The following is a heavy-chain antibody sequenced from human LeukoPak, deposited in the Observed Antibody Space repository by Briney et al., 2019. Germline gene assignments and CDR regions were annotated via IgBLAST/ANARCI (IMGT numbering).Heavy chain of an antibody. CDR1: GGSISSYY. CDR2: IYYSGST. D-gene: IGHD3-16*01. J-gene: IGHJ5*02. V-gene: IGHV4-59*08. CDR3: ARDEVTFGGVTYNWFDP. Sequence: SETLSLTYTVSGGSISSYYWSWIRQPPGKGLEWIGYIYYSGSTYYNPSLKSRVTISVDTSKNQFSLKLSSVTAADTAVYYCARDEVTFGGVTYNWFDPWGLGTLVTVSS.